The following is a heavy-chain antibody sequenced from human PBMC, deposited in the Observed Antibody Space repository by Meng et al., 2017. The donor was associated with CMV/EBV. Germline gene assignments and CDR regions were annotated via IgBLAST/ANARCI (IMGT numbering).Heavy chain of an antibody. CDR3: ARDEIAAAYYGMDV. CDR1: GFTFSSYS. D-gene: IGHD6-13*01. CDR2: ISSSSSYI. J-gene: IGHJ6*02. Sequence: GESLKISCAASGFTFSSYSMNWVRQAPGKGLEWVLSISSSSSYIYYADSVKGRFTISRDNAKNSLYLQMNRLRAEDTAVYYCARDEIAAAYYGMDVWDQGTTVTVSS. V-gene: IGHV3-21*01.